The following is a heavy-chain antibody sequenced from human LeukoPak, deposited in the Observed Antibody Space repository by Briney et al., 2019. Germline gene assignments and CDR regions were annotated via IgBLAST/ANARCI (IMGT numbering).Heavy chain of an antibody. CDR1: GFTFSSYG. D-gene: IGHD2-2*01. Sequence: GGSLRLSCAASGFTFSSYGMSWVRQTPGKGLEWVSAISGSGGSTYYAESVKGRFTISRDNSKNTLYLQMNSLRAEDTAVYYCAKVGEYQLLLYAFDMWGQGTMVTVSS. CDR2: ISGSGGST. CDR3: AKVGEYQLLLYAFDM. V-gene: IGHV3-23*01. J-gene: IGHJ3*02.